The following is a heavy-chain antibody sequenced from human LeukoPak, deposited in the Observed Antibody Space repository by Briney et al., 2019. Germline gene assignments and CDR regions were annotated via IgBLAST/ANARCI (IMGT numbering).Heavy chain of an antibody. D-gene: IGHD3-22*01. CDR1: GGIFKSYV. CDR2: VIPSLGTA. J-gene: IGHJ4*02. V-gene: IGHV1-69*11. Sequence: SVKVSCKASGGIFKSYVMSWMRQAPGQGPEWMGRVIPSLGTANYAQKFQDRVTITTDDSTSSAYMELRSLRSDDTAMYYCTRDLNHYDSSAYWGQGTLVTVSS. CDR3: TRDLNHYDSSAY.